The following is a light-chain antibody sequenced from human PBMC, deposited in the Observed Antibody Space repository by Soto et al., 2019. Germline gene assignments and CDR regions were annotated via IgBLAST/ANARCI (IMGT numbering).Light chain of an antibody. CDR3: QQRNDWPRNS. J-gene: IGKJ5*01. CDR2: GAS. CDR1: QSIANY. Sequence: VLTQSPDTLSLSPGVRPTLSCRASQSIANYVAWYHQGPAQAPALXXYGASNRATDIPARFSGSGSGTDFTLPISSVEAEDFGAYYGQQRNDWPRNSFGQGTRLEIK. V-gene: IGKV3-11*01.